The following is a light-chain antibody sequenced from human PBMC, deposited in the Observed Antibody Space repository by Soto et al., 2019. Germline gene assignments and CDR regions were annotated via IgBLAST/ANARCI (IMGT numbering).Light chain of an antibody. J-gene: IGLJ2*01. Sequence: QSVLTQPPSASGTPGQRVTISCSGSSSNIGSNYVYWYQQLPGTAPKLLIYRNNQRPSGVPDRFSGSKSGTSASLAISGLRSGDEAEYYCAAWDDSLSGPVFGGGTKLTVL. CDR1: SSNIGSNY. CDR3: AAWDDSLSGPV. CDR2: RNN. V-gene: IGLV1-47*01.